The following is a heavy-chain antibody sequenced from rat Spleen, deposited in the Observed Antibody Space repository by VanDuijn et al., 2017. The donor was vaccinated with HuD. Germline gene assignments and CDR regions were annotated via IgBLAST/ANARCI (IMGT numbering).Heavy chain of an antibody. CDR1: GFTYSNYV. CDR3: ARQDTSGYSNWFTY. V-gene: IGHV5S13*01. Sequence: EVQLVESDGGLVQPGRSLKLSCAASGFTYSNYVMAWVRQAPTKGLEWVASISTGGGNTYYRDSVKGRFTISRDNAKNTLYLQMDSLRSEDTATYYCARQDTSGYSNWFTYWGQGTLVTVSS. CDR2: ISTGGGNT. J-gene: IGHJ3*01. D-gene: IGHD4-3*01.